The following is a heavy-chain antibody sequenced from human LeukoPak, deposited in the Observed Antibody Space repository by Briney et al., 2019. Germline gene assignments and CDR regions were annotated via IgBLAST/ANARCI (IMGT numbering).Heavy chain of an antibody. V-gene: IGHV1-24*01. J-gene: IGHJ5*02. CDR1: GYTLTELS. CDR3: ARDPYYYGSGSYYTDNWFDP. Sequence: ASVKVSCKVSGYTLTELSMHWVRQAPGKGLEWMGGFDPEDGETIYAQKFQGRVTMIEDTSTDTAYMELSSLRSEDTAVYYCARDPYYYGSGSYYTDNWFDPWGQGTLVTVSS. D-gene: IGHD3-10*01. CDR2: FDPEDGET.